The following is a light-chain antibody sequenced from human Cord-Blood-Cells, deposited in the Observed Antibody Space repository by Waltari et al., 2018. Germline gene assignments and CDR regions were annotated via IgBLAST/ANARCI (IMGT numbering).Light chain of an antibody. J-gene: IGKJ2*01. Sequence: EIVMTQSPATLSVSPGERATLSCRASQSVSSNLSWYQQKPGQAPRLLIYGASTRANGIPARFSGSGSGTEFTLTISSLQSEDFAVYYCQQYNNWPPVAFGQGTKLEIK. CDR3: QQYNNWPPVA. V-gene: IGKV3-15*01. CDR2: GAS. CDR1: QSVSSN.